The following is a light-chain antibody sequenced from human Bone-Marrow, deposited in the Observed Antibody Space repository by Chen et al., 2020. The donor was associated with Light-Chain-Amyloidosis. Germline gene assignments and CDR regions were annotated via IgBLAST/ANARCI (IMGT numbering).Light chain of an antibody. CDR2: RAT. J-gene: IGLJ2*01. CDR1: DLPTKY. Sequence: SYELTQPPSVSVSPGQTARITCSGDDLPTKYAYWYQQKPGQAPVLVIHRATERPSGMSERFAGSSSGTTTTLTICGVQAEDEADYHCQSADSSGTYEVIFGGGTKLTVL. V-gene: IGLV3-25*03. CDR3: QSADSSGTYEVI.